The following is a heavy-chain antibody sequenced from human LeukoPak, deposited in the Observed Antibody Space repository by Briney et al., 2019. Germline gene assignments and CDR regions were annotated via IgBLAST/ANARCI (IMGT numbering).Heavy chain of an antibody. Sequence: GGSLRLSCAASGFTFSSYGMHWVRQAPGKGLEWVAFIRYDGSNKYYADSVKGRFTISRDNSKNTLYLQMNSLRVEDTAVYYCAKGPYCSSTSCYSAFDHWGQGTLVTVSS. CDR3: AKGPYCSSTSCYSAFDH. V-gene: IGHV3-30*02. CDR2: IRYDGSNK. CDR1: GFTFSSYG. D-gene: IGHD2-2*01. J-gene: IGHJ4*02.